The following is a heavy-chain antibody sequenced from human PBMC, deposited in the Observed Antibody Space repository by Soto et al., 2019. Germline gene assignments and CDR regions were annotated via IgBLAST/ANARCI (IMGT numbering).Heavy chain of an antibody. D-gene: IGHD6-13*01. CDR2: TYYRSKWYN. V-gene: IGHV6-1*01. J-gene: IGHJ1*01. CDR1: GDSVSSNSVA. CDR3: ARGRYSSSWYGPSAEYFQH. Sequence: SQTLSLTCAISGDSVSSNSVAWNWIRQSPSRGLEWLGRTYYRSKWYNDYAVSVKSRITINPDTSKNQFSLQLNSVTPEDTAVYYCARGRYSSSWYGPSAEYFQHWGQGTLVTVSS.